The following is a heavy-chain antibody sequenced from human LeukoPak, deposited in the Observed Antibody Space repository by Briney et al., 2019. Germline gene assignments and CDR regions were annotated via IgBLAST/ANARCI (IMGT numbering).Heavy chain of an antibody. D-gene: IGHD5-18*01. CDR1: GYTFTGYY. V-gene: IGHV1-2*02. CDR2: INPNSGGT. Sequence: ASVKVSCKASGYTFTGYYMHWVRQAPGQGLEWMGWINPNSGGTNYAQKFQGRVTMTRDTSISTAYMELSRLRSDDTAVYYCATERHTAMVKDYYYYMDVWGKGTTVTISS. J-gene: IGHJ6*03. CDR3: ATERHTAMVKDYYYYMDV.